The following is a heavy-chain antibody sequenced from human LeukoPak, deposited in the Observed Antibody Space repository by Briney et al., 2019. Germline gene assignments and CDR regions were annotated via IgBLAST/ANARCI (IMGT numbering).Heavy chain of an antibody. CDR3: ARTTNSYYYYYYIDV. V-gene: IGHV1-18*01. J-gene: IGHJ6*03. CDR2: INAYNGNT. D-gene: IGHD1-26*01. Sequence: GASVKVSCKASGYTFTSSGISWVRQAPGQGLEWMGWINAYNGNTNYEQKLQGRATMTTDTSTSTAYMELRSLRSDDTAVYYCARTTNSYYYYYYIDVWGKGTTVTVSS. CDR1: GYTFTSSG.